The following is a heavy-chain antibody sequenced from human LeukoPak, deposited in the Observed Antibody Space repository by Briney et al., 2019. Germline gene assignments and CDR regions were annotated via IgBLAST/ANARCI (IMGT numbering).Heavy chain of an antibody. CDR2: MNPNSGNT. Sequence: ASVKVSCKTSGYTFTSYDINWVRQATGQGLEWMGWMNPNSGNTGYAQKFQGRVTMTRNTSISTAYMELSSLRSEDTAVYYCARVQQQLHYMDVWGKGTTITVSS. V-gene: IGHV1-8*01. CDR1: GYTFTSYD. J-gene: IGHJ6*03. D-gene: IGHD6-13*01. CDR3: ARVQQQLHYMDV.